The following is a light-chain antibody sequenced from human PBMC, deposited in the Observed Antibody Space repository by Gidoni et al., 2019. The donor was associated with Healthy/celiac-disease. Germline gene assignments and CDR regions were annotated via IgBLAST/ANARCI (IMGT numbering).Light chain of an antibody. CDR3: SSYAGSNVV. CDR1: SSDVGGYNY. Sequence: QSALTQPPSASGSPGQSVTISCTGTSSDVGGYNYVSWYHQHPGNAPKLMIYEVSKRPSGVPDRFSGSKSGNTASLTVSGLQAEDEADYYCSSYAGSNVVFGGGTKLTVL. CDR2: EVS. J-gene: IGLJ2*01. V-gene: IGLV2-8*01.